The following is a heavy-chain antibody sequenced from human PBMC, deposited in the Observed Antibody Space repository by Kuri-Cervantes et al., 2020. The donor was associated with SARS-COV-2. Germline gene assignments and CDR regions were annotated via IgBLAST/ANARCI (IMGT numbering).Heavy chain of an antibody. CDR3: AGFPEWELLPFDI. CDR1: GFTVSSYA. Sequence: GGSLRLSCAASGFTVSSYAMHWVRQAPGKGLEWVAVISYDGNEYYADSVWGRFTISRDNYKNTLYLQLNNLRTEDTAVYYCAGFPEWELLPFDIWGQGTMVTVSS. CDR2: ISYDGNE. J-gene: IGHJ3*02. D-gene: IGHD1-26*01. V-gene: IGHV3-30*04.